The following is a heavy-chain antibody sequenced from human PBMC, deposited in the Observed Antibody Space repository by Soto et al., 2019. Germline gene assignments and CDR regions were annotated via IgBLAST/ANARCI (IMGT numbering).Heavy chain of an antibody. V-gene: IGHV1-69*01. CDR3: ATSFDSERYTDY. CDR2: IVPLFGTT. CDR1: GGSFIKFG. J-gene: IGHJ4*02. Sequence: QVQLVQSGAEVKKPGSSVKVSCQASGGSFIKFGISWVRRAPGQGLEWMGGIVPLFGTTNYAQKFQGRATITADESTTTSYMELSSLTSEDTAVYYCATSFDSERYTDYWGQGTLVTVSS. D-gene: IGHD1-26*01.